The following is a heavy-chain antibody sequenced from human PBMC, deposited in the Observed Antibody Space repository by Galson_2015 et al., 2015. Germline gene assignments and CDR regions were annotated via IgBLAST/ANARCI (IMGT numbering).Heavy chain of an antibody. CDR2: IDWDDDK. D-gene: IGHD4-11*01. Sequence: PALVKPTQTLTLTCTFSGFSLNTRKMCVSWIRQPPGRALEWLARIDWDDDKWYSTSLKTRLSIFKDTSKNQVVLTMTNMDPVDTATYYCARILNADSNYVDYGGQGTLVTVSS. CDR1: GFSLNTRKMC. CDR3: ARILNADSNYVDY. J-gene: IGHJ4*02. V-gene: IGHV2-70*11.